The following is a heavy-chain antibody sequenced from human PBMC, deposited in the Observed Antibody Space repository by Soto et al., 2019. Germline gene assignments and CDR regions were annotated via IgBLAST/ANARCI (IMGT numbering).Heavy chain of an antibody. Sequence: SETLSLTCAVYGGSFSGYYWSWIRQPPGKGLEWVGEINHSGSTNYNPSLKSRVTISVDTSKNQFSLKLSSVTAADTAVYYCARLKDSYDFWSGHYSSDTNYYYYYMDVWGKGTTGTVSS. V-gene: IGHV4-34*01. D-gene: IGHD3-3*01. CDR2: INHSGST. CDR1: GGSFSGYY. CDR3: ARLKDSYDFWSGHYSSDTNYYYYYMDV. J-gene: IGHJ6*03.